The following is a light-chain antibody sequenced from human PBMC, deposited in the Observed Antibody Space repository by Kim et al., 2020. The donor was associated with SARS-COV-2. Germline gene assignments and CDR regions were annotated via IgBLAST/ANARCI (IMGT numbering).Light chain of an antibody. CDR3: QTVHT. CDR1: QSVSSN. V-gene: IGKV3-15*01. Sequence: EIVMTQSPATLSVSPGERATLSCRASQSVSSNLAWYQQKPGRAPRLLIYGASTRATGIPARFSGSGSGTEFTLTINSLQSEDFAVYYCQTVHTFGQGTKLEI. J-gene: IGKJ2*01. CDR2: GAS.